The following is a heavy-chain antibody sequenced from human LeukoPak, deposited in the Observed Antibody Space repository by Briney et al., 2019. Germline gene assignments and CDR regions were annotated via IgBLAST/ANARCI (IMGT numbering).Heavy chain of an antibody. CDR2: IYYSGST. V-gene: IGHV4-31*03. CDR1: GGSISSGGYY. D-gene: IGHD3-22*01. J-gene: IGHJ3*02. CDR3: ARAKVTMILVVTDAFDI. Sequence: SQTLSLTCTVSGGSISSGGYYWSWIRQHPGKGLEWIVYIYYSGSTYYNPSLKSRVTISVDTSKNQFSLKLSSVTAADTAVYDCARAKVTMILVVTDAFDIWGQGTMVTVSS.